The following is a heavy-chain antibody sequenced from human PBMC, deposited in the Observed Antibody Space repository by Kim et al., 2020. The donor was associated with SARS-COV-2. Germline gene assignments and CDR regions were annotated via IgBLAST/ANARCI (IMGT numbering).Heavy chain of an antibody. J-gene: IGHJ6*02. Sequence: ASVKVSCKASGYTFTSYGSSRVRQAPGQGLEWMGWIIAYNGNTNYAQKLQGRVTITTDTSTSTAYMELRSLRSDDTAVYYCARESVGDTYYYGIDVWGQGTTVTVSS. CDR2: IIAYNGNT. CDR1: GYTFTSYG. V-gene: IGHV1-18*01. D-gene: IGHD3-10*01. CDR3: ARESVGDTYYYGIDV.